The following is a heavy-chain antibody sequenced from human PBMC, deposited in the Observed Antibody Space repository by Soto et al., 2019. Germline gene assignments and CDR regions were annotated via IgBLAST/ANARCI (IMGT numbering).Heavy chain of an antibody. V-gene: IGHV3-21*01. J-gene: IGHJ5*02. Sequence: GGSLRLSCAASGFTFSSYSMNWVRQAPGKGLEWVSSISSSSSYIYYADSVKGRFTISRDNAKNSLYLQMNSLRAEDTAVYYCARGGSCSGGSCYSGWFDPWGQGTLVTVSS. D-gene: IGHD2-15*01. CDR1: GFTFSSYS. CDR2: ISSSSSYI. CDR3: ARGGSCSGGSCYSGWFDP.